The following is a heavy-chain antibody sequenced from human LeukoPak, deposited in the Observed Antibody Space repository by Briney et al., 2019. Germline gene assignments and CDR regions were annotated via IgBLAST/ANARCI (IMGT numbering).Heavy chain of an antibody. Sequence: GGSLRLSCAASGFTFSSYAMSWVRQAPGKGLEWVSGISGSGDNTYYVDSVKGRFTISRDNSKNTLYVQVNSLGTEDTAAYYCAKGSYYDSSGSFYFDYWGQGTLVTVSS. CDR3: AKGSYYDSSGSFYFDY. CDR2: ISGSGDNT. J-gene: IGHJ4*02. V-gene: IGHV3-23*01. CDR1: GFTFSSYA. D-gene: IGHD3-22*01.